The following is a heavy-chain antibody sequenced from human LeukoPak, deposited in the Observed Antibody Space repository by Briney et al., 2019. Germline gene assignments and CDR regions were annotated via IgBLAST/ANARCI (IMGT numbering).Heavy chain of an antibody. V-gene: IGHV1-18*01. J-gene: IGHJ4*02. D-gene: IGHD3-16*01. Sequence: ASVNVPCKATGYTFTSYGTSWVRQAPGQGLEWMGWISSNSDNTNYAQKLQGRVTMTTDTSTSTAYMELRSLRSDDTAVYYCARDWGSIKVITDYWGQGTLVTVSS. CDR1: GYTFTSYG. CDR3: ARDWGSIKVITDY. CDR2: ISSNSDNT.